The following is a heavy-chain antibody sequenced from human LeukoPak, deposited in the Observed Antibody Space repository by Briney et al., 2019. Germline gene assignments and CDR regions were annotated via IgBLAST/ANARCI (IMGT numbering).Heavy chain of an antibody. V-gene: IGHV3-74*01. CDR3: AKERGWSFYFDS. Sequence: GGSLRLSCAASGFTFSSSWMHWVRQAPGKGLVWVARINSDGSSTNYADSVKGRSTISRDNANNTLHLHISSLRAEDAAFYYCAKERGWSFYFDSWGQGTLVTVSS. CDR1: GFTFSSSW. D-gene: IGHD6-19*01. J-gene: IGHJ4*02. CDR2: INSDGSST.